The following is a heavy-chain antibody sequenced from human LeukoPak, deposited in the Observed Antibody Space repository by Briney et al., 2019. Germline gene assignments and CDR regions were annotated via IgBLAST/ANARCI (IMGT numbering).Heavy chain of an antibody. Sequence: GGSLRLSCTVSGFTVSSNSMSWVRQAPGKGLEWVSFIYSGGNTHYSDSVKGRFTISRDNSKNILYLQMNSLRAEDTAVYYCAKDLGAAAAGDYWGQGTLVTVSS. CDR3: AKDLGAAAAGDY. CDR2: IYSGGNT. J-gene: IGHJ4*02. CDR1: GFTVSSNS. D-gene: IGHD6-13*01. V-gene: IGHV3-53*05.